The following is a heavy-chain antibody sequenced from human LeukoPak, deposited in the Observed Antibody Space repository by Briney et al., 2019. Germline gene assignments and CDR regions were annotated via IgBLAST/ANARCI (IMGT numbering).Heavy chain of an antibody. CDR3: ARLDVVVPAALLDY. CDR1: YW. Sequence: YWSWIRQPPGKGLEWMGIIYPGDSDTRYSPSFQGQVTISADKSISTAYLQWSSLKASDTAMYYCARLDVVVPAALLDYWGQGTLVTVSS. J-gene: IGHJ4*02. CDR2: IYPGDSDT. D-gene: IGHD2-2*01. V-gene: IGHV5-51*01.